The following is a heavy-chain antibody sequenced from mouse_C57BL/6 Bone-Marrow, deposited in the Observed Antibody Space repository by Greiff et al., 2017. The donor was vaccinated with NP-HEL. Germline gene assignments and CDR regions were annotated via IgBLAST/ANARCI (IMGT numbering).Heavy chain of an antibody. D-gene: IGHD1-1*01. Sequence: QVQLQQSGAELVRPGTSVKVSCKASGYAFTNYLIEWVKQRPGQGLEWIGVINPGSGGTNYNEKFKGKATLTADKSSSTAYMQLSSLTSEDSAVYFCARPLYGSCYDWFAYWGQGTLVTVSA. J-gene: IGHJ3*01. CDR3: ARPLYGSCYDWFAY. V-gene: IGHV1-54*01. CDR1: GYAFTNYL. CDR2: INPGSGGT.